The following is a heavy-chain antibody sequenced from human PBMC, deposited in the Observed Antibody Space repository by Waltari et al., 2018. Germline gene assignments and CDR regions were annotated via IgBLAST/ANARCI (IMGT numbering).Heavy chain of an antibody. Sequence: QVQLVQSGAEVKKPGASVKVSCKASGYTFTGYYMHWVRQAPGQGLEWMGWINPNSGGTNYAQKFQGRVTMTRDTSSSTADMELSRLRSDDTAVYYCARDWVPAAPNYYYYYGMDVWGQGTTVTVSS. CDR1: GYTFTGYY. J-gene: IGHJ6*02. V-gene: IGHV1-2*02. CDR3: ARDWVPAAPNYYYYYGMDV. D-gene: IGHD2-2*01. CDR2: INPNSGGT.